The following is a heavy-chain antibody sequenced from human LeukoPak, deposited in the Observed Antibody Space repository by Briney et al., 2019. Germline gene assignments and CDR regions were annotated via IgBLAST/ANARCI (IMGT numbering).Heavy chain of an antibody. CDR2: ISSSGSPI. CDR3: TRGSSGSFDL. Sequence: PGGSLRLSCAASGFTFSGYEMNWVRQAPGEGLQWVSYISSSGSPINYADSVKGRFTISRDNAKNSLFLQMNSLRAEDTAVYYCTRGSSGSFDLGGEGTLVTVSA. CDR1: GFTFSGYE. D-gene: IGHD3-10*01. V-gene: IGHV3-48*03. J-gene: IGHJ4*02.